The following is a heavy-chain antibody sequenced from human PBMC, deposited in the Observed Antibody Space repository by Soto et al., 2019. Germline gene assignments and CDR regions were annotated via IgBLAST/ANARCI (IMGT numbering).Heavy chain of an antibody. CDR2: ISSSGSTI. D-gene: IGHD1-26*01. Sequence: GGSLRLSCAASGFTFSSYEMNWVRQAPGKGLEWVSYISSSGSTIHYTDSVKGRFTISRDNAKNSLYLQMNSLRAEDTAVYYCARDLGRFDYWGQGTLVTVS. J-gene: IGHJ4*02. CDR1: GFTFSSYE. CDR3: ARDLGRFDY. V-gene: IGHV3-48*03.